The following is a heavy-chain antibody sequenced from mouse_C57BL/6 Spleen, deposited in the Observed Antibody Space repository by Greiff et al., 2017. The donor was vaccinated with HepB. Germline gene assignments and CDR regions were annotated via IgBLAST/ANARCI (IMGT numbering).Heavy chain of an antibody. V-gene: IGHV1-82*01. J-gene: IGHJ3*01. Sequence: VKLMESGPELVKPGASVKISCKASGYAFSSSWMNWVKQRPGKGLEWIGRIYPGDGDTNYNGKFKGKATLTADKSSSTAYMQLSSLTSEDSAVYFCARPHYSIQFAYWGQGTLVTVSA. D-gene: IGHD2-5*01. CDR3: ARPHYSIQFAY. CDR1: GYAFSSSW. CDR2: IYPGDGDT.